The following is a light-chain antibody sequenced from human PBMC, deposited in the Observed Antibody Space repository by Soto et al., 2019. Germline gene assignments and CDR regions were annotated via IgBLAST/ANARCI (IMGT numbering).Light chain of an antibody. Sequence: VLAHSPGTLSLSPLERATLSFMASQSVTSTYLSWYQQKPGQAPRLLFYAASSRAMGVPDRFTGSGSGTDFTLTINRLEPEDFAVYYCQHYGRSPTFGPGTKVDIK. CDR2: AAS. CDR3: QHYGRSPT. CDR1: QSVTSTY. J-gene: IGKJ1*01. V-gene: IGKV3-20*01.